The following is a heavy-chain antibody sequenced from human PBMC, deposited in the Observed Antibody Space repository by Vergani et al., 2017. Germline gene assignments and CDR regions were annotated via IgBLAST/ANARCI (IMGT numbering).Heavy chain of an antibody. Sequence: EALLVESGGRLVKPGGSLRLSCVASGFNFNIYGIVWVRQAPGKGLEWGSVIYIGGSTYYADSVKGRITISRDNSKNTLYPPMNSLRAEDTAGYYCTRYRTSQGDQRVGAFGIWGQGTMVTVSS. CDR1: GFNFNIYG. D-gene: IGHD3-16*01. V-gene: IGHV3-66*02. CDR3: TRYRTSQGDQRVGAFGI. J-gene: IGHJ3*02. CDR2: IYIGGST.